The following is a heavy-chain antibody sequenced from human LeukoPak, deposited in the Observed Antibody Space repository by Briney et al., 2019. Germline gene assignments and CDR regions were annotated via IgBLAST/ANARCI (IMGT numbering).Heavy chain of an antibody. Sequence: GGSLRLSGAASGFTISSYGMHWVRQAPGKGLEWVAFIRYDGSNKYYADSVKGRFTISRDNSKNTLYLQMNSLRAEDTAVYYCAKTATPGYYYYYMDVWGKGTTVTVSS. CDR2: IRYDGSNK. D-gene: IGHD2-15*01. CDR3: AKTATPGYYYYYMDV. CDR1: GFTISSYG. J-gene: IGHJ6*03. V-gene: IGHV3-30*02.